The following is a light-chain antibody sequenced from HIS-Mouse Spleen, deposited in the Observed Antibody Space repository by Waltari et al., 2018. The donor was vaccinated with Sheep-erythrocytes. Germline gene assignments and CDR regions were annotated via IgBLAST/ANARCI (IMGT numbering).Light chain of an antibody. V-gene: IGKV2-30*02. J-gene: IGKJ2*01. Sequence: DVVMTQSPLSLPVTLGQPASISCRSSQSLVHSDGNTYLNWFQQRPGQSPRRLSYKVSNRDSGVPDRFSGSGSGTDFTLKISRVEAEDVGVYYCMQGTHSPPYTFGQGTKLEIK. CDR1: QSLVHSDGNTY. CDR3: MQGTHSPPYT. CDR2: KVS.